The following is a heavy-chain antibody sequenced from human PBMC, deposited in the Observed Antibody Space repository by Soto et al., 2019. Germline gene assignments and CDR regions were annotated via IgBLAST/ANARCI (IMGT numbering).Heavy chain of an antibody. Sequence: SQTLSLTCAISGDSVSSNTAAWNWIRSSPSRGLEWLGRTYYRSNWRHDYAVSVKSRITVNPDRSKNHFSLQLNSVTPDDTAVYYCARGVAGSGFDLWGQGTLVTVSS. CDR3: ARGVAGSGFDL. CDR2: TYYRSNWRH. J-gene: IGHJ4*02. CDR1: GDSVSSNTAA. D-gene: IGHD6-19*01. V-gene: IGHV6-1*01.